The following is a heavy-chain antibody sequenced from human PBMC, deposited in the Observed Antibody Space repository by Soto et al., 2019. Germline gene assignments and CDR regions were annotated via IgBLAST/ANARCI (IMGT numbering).Heavy chain of an antibody. CDR1: GGSVSNSA. D-gene: IGHD6-13*01. J-gene: IGHJ4*02. V-gene: IGHV1-69*01. CDR3: GRGSSWTKVEY. CDR2: IIPIFGPA. Sequence: QVQLVQSGSEVKKPGSAVRVSCKASGGSVSNSAISWLRQAHGQGLEWMGGIIPIFGPAIYARKFQGRVTITADEPTSTAYMELNNVRSEDTAVYYCGRGSSWTKVEYWGQGTLVTVSS.